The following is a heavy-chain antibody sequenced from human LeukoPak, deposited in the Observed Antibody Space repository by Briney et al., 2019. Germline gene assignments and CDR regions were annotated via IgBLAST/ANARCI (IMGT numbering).Heavy chain of an antibody. J-gene: IGHJ4*02. D-gene: IGHD1-26*01. CDR3: ARDSPKRYSGSYFDS. V-gene: IGHV4-30-2*01. Sequence: PSQTLSLTCSVSGGSISSGGYYWSWIRQPPGKGLEWIGFISDSGSTSYSSSLKSQVAISVDRSKNQFSLKLTSVTAADTAAYYCARDSPKRYSGSYFDSWGQGTLVTVSS. CDR2: ISDSGST. CDR1: GGSISSGGYY.